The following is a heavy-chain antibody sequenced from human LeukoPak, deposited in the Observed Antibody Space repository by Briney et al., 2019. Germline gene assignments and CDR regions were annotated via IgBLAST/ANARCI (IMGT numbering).Heavy chain of an antibody. V-gene: IGHV4-39*07. CDR3: ARAMLWFGEPYFDY. Sequence: SETLSLTCTVSGGSISSSSYYWGWIRQPPGKGLEWIGSIYYSGSTYYNPSLKGRVTISVDTSKNQFSLKLSSVTAADTAVYYCARAMLWFGEPYFDYWGQGTLVTVSS. CDR1: GGSISSSSYY. D-gene: IGHD3-10*01. J-gene: IGHJ4*02. CDR2: IYYSGST.